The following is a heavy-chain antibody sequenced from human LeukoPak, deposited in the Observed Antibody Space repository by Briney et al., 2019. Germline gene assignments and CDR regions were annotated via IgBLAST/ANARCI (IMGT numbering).Heavy chain of an antibody. J-gene: IGHJ6*03. D-gene: IGHD3-22*01. CDR1: GFTFSSYS. CDR3: ARDSLLHPGDSSGYYHYYYYYMDV. V-gene: IGHV3-21*01. Sequence: PGGSLRLSCAASGFTFSSYSMNWVRQAPGKGLEWVASISSSGSDIYYADSVKGRFTISGDNAKNSLYLQMNSLRAEDTAVYYCARDSLLHPGDSSGYYHYYYYYMDVWGKGTTVTVSS. CDR2: ISSSGSDI.